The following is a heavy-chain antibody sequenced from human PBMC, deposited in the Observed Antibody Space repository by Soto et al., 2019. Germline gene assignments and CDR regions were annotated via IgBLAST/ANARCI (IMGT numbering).Heavy chain of an antibody. CDR3: ARGSCSSTSFYKEYYFDL. Sequence: QVQLVQSGAEVKKPGSSVKVSCKASGGTFSGYAISWVRQAPGQGLEWMGEIIPLFGTSNYAQKFQGRVTITADESTSTAYMELSSLRSEATDVYYCARGSCSSTSFYKEYYFDLWGQGTLVTVAS. CDR1: GGTFSGYA. V-gene: IGHV1-69*01. J-gene: IGHJ4*02. CDR2: IIPLFGTS. D-gene: IGHD2-2*02.